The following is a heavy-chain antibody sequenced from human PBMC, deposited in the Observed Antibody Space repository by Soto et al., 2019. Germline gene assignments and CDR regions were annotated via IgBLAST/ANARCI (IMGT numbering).Heavy chain of an antibody. D-gene: IGHD1-26*01. V-gene: IGHV4-38-2*02. CDR1: GYSISSGYY. CDR2: IYHSGST. CDR3: ARERLNWGSYSGVNWFDP. J-gene: IGHJ5*02. Sequence: KPSETLSLTCAVSGYSISSGYYWGWIRQPPGKGLEWIGSIYHSGSTYYNPSLKSRVTISVDTSKNQFSLKLSSVTAADTAVYYCARERLNWGSYSGVNWFDPWGQGTLVTVSS.